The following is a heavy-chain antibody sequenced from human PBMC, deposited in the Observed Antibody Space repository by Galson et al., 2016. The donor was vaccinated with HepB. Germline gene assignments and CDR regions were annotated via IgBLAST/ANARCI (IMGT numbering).Heavy chain of an antibody. J-gene: IGHJ4*02. Sequence: ETLSLTCTVSGGSISSHYWSWIRQPPGKGLEWIGYIYDSETTNYNPSLRSRVTISADTSKNQFSVRVTSVTAADTAVYYCARMRSGGWFDYWGQGTLVTVSS. CDR2: IYDSETT. CDR3: ARMRSGGWFDY. V-gene: IGHV4-59*11. D-gene: IGHD6-19*01. CDR1: GGSISSHY.